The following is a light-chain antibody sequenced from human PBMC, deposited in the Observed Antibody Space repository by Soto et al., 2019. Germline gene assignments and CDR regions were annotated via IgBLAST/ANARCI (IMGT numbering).Light chain of an antibody. V-gene: IGLV2-14*01. Sequence: SVLAGPSSVSVSPGQSITISCTGTSTDVGGYNYVYWYQHHPGKGPKLIIYEVSNRPSGVSDRFYGSKSGNKASLIISNLEDEDESDYYCGAYTSTDXPFVVGTGTKVXV. CDR3: GAYTSTDXPFV. CDR1: STDVGGYNY. CDR2: EVS. J-gene: IGLJ1*01.